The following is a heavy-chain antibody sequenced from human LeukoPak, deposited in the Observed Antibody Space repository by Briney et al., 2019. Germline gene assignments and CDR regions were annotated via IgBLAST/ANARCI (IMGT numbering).Heavy chain of an antibody. J-gene: IGHJ4*02. Sequence: ASVKVSCKASGGTFSSYAISWVRQAPGQGLEWMGIINPSGGSTSYAQKFQGRVTMTRDTSTSTVYMELSSLRSEDTAVYYCARGARGYSLYFDYWGQGTLVTVSS. CDR3: ARGARGYSLYFDY. V-gene: IGHV1-46*01. CDR1: GGTFSSYA. CDR2: INPSGGST. D-gene: IGHD3-16*02.